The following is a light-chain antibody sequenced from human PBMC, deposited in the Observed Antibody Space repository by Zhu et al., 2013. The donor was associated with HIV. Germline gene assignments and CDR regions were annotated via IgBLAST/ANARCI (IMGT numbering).Light chain of an antibody. J-gene: IGKJ3*01. CDR1: QSVSTW. CDR3: QQLNSYPIFA. CDR2: AAS. Sequence: DIQMTQSPSSLSASVGDRVTITCLASQSVSTWLAWYQQKPGKAPKLLIYAASTLQSGVPSRFSGVGSGTDFTLTISSLQPEDAATYYCQQLNSYPIFAFGPGTKVNIK. V-gene: IGKV1-5*01.